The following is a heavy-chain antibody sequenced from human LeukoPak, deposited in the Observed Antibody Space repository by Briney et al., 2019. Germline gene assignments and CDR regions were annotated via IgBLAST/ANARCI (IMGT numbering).Heavy chain of an antibody. CDR3: ARDGMGGIKAFDM. J-gene: IGHJ3*02. CDR2: IKHDGSKK. Sequence: GGSLRLSCGASGFTFNRYWMSWVRQAPGKRLEWVANIKHDGSKKYYVDSVKGRFTISRDNAKNSLYLQMDSLRVEDTAVYFCARDGMGGIKAFDMWGQGTMVTVSS. V-gene: IGHV3-7*05. D-gene: IGHD3-10*01. CDR1: GFTFNRYW.